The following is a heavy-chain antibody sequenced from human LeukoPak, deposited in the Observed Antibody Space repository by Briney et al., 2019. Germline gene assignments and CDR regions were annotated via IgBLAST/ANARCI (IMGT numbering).Heavy chain of an antibody. Sequence: GGSLRLSCAASGFSFSTYRMSWVRQAPGKGLEWVANINEHGSETYYVDSVKGRFTISRDNAKNALFLQMSSLRADDTAVYYCVLGGWLDFWGQGTLVTVSS. CDR3: VLGGWLDF. CDR1: GFSFSTYR. D-gene: IGHD6-19*01. CDR2: INEHGSET. V-gene: IGHV3-7*01. J-gene: IGHJ4*02.